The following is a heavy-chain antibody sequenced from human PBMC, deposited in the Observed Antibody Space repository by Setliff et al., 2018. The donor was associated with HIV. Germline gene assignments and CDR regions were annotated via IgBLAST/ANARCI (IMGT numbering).Heavy chain of an antibody. J-gene: IGHJ5*02. Sequence: LSLTCAVSGYSISSGSYWAWIRQPPGKGLEWIGSIYHSGTTYYNPSLKSRVTMSVDTSQNRFSLNLRSVTAADTALYYCARAYYYASSGGDWFDPWGQGTLVTSPQ. CDR2: IYHSGTT. V-gene: IGHV4-38-2*01. CDR1: GYSISSGSY. D-gene: IGHD3-22*01. CDR3: ARAYYYASSGGDWFDP.